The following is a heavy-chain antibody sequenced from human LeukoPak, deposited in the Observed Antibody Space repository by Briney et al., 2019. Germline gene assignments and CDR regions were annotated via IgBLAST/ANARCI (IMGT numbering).Heavy chain of an antibody. CDR3: AKGTKYEVDY. CDR1: GFTFSSYC. Sequence: GGSLRLSCAASGFTFSSYCMHWVRQAPGKGLEWVAVIWYDGSNKYYADSVKGRFTISRDNSKNTLYLQMNSLRAEDTAVYYCAKGTKYEVDYWGQGTLVTVSS. J-gene: IGHJ4*02. D-gene: IGHD1/OR15-1a*01. CDR2: IWYDGSNK. V-gene: IGHV3-33*06.